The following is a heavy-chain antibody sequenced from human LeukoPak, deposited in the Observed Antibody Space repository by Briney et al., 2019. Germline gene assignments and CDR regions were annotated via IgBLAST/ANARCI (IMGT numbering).Heavy chain of an antibody. Sequence: GGSLRLSCAASGFTFSSYGMHWVRQAPGKGLEWVAVISYDGSNKYYADSVKGRFTISRDNSKNTLYLQMNSLRAEDTAVYYCAREGTYYDFWSGYSGWFDPWGQGTLVTVSS. CDR3: AREGTYYDFWSGYSGWFDP. CDR1: GFTFSSYG. V-gene: IGHV3-30*03. D-gene: IGHD3-3*01. CDR2: ISYDGSNK. J-gene: IGHJ5*02.